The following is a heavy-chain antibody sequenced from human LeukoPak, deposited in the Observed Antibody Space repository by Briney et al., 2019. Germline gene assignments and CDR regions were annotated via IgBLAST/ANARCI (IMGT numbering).Heavy chain of an antibody. Sequence: AGGPLRLSCAASGFTFSSYGMHWVRQAPGKGLEWVAVISYDGSNKYYADSVKGRFTISRDNSKNTLYLQMNSLRAEDTAVYYCAKDQGWLQANVDYWGQGTLVTVSS. CDR2: ISYDGSNK. CDR3: AKDQGWLQANVDY. J-gene: IGHJ4*02. CDR1: GFTFSSYG. D-gene: IGHD5-24*01. V-gene: IGHV3-30*18.